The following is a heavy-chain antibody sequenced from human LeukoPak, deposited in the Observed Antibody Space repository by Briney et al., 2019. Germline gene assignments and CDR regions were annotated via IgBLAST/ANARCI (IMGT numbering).Heavy chain of an antibody. CDR2: ISSSGSTI. CDR1: GFTFSDYY. J-gene: IGHJ3*02. D-gene: IGHD2-2*01. V-gene: IGHV3-11*01. CDR3: ARESPYRYCSSTSCPGGGSAFDI. Sequence: GGSLRLSCAASGFTFSDYYMSWIRQAPGKGLEWVSYISSSGSTIYYADSVKGRFTISRDNAKNSLYLHMNSLRAEDTAVYYCARESPYRYCSSTSCPGGGSAFDIWGQGTMVTVSS.